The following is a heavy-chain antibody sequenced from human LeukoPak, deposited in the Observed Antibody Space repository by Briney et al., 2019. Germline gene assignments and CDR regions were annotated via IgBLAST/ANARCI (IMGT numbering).Heavy chain of an antibody. J-gene: IGHJ6*04. CDR1: GFTFSSYS. D-gene: IGHD4-17*01. CDR2: ISSSSSYI. CDR3: ARGRAVTTYYYYGMDV. V-gene: IGHV3-21*01. Sequence: GGSLRLSCAASGFTFSSYSMNWVRQAPGKGLEWVSSISSSSSYIYYADSVKGRFTISRDNANNSLYLQMNSLRAEDTAVYYCARGRAVTTYYYYGMDVWGKGTTVTVSS.